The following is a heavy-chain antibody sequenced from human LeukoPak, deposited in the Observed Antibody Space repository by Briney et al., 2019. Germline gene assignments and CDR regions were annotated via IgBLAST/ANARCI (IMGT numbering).Heavy chain of an antibody. CDR1: GFTFSSYS. CDR3: ARGNYVWGSTNDAFDI. CDR2: ISSSSSTI. Sequence: GGSLRLSCAASGFTFSSYSMNWVRQAPGKGLEWVSYISSSSSTIYYADSVKGRFTISRDNAKNSLYLQMNSLRAEDTAVYYCARGNYVWGSTNDAFDIWGQGTMVTVSS. V-gene: IGHV3-48*01. J-gene: IGHJ3*02. D-gene: IGHD3-16*01.